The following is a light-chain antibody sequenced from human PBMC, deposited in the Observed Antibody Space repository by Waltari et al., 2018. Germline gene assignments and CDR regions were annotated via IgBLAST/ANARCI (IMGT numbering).Light chain of an antibody. Sequence: QSALTQPASVSGSPGQSITISCTGTSSDVGGYNFVSWYQKQPGKAPKLMIFEVTYRPSGISPRFSGSKSGNTASLTISGLQADDEADYFCMSYTSSHTIIFGGGTKLTVL. V-gene: IGLV2-14*01. CDR2: EVT. CDR1: SSDVGGYNF. CDR3: MSYTSSHTII. J-gene: IGLJ2*01.